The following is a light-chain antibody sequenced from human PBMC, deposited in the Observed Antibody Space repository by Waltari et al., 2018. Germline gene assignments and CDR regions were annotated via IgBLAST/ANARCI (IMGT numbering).Light chain of an antibody. J-gene: IGLJ3*02. CDR1: SSNIGRNY. Sequence: QSVLTQPPSASGTPGQRVTISSSGSSSNIGRNYVYWYQQIQGTAPKLLIYRNNQRPSGVPDRFSCSKSGTSASLAISGLRSEDDADYYCAAWDDSLSGPVFGGGTKLTVL. CDR3: AAWDDSLSGPV. CDR2: RNN. V-gene: IGLV1-47*01.